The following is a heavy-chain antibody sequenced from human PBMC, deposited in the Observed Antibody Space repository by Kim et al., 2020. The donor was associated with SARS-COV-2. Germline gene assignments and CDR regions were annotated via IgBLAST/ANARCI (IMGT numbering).Heavy chain of an antibody. D-gene: IGHD2-15*01. CDR1: GFTFSSYG. CDR3: AKARRYCSGGSCILGAGYYYYGMDV. V-gene: IGHV3-33*06. Sequence: GGSLRLSCAASGFTFSSYGMHWVRQAPGKGLEWVAVIWYDGSNKYYADSVKGRFTISRDNSKNTLYLQMNSLRAEDTAVYYCAKARRYCSGGSCILGAGYYYYGMDVWGQGTTVTVSS. J-gene: IGHJ6*02. CDR2: IWYDGSNK.